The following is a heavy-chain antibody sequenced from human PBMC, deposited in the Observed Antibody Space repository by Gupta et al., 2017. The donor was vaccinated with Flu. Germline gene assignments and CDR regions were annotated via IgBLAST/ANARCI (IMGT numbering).Heavy chain of an antibody. Sequence: QLQLQESGPGLVKPSETLSLTCTVSGGSISSSSYYWGWIRQPPGKGLEWIGSIYYSGSTYYNPSLKSRVTISVDTSKNQFSLKLSSVTAADTAVYYCARQLWQWLVEGRWWFDPWGQGTLVTVSS. J-gene: IGHJ5*02. V-gene: IGHV4-39*01. CDR3: ARQLWQWLVEGRWWFDP. D-gene: IGHD6-19*01. CDR1: GGSISSSSYY. CDR2: IYYSGST.